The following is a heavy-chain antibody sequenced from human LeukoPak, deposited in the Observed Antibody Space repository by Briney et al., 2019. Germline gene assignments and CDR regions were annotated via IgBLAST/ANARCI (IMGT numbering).Heavy chain of an antibody. V-gene: IGHV3-13*01. Sequence: GGSLRLSCAASGFTFSSYDMHWVRQATGKGLEWVSAIGTAGDTYYPGSVKGRFTISRENAKNSLYLQMNSLRAGDTAVYYCARAGIAVAGRDYYYGMDVWGQGTTVTVSS. CDR2: IGTAGDT. CDR1: GFTFSSYD. D-gene: IGHD6-19*01. J-gene: IGHJ6*02. CDR3: ARAGIAVAGRDYYYGMDV.